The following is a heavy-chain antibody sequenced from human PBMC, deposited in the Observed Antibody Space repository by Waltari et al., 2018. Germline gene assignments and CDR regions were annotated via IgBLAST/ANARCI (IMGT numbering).Heavy chain of an antibody. CDR2: IYYSGST. CDR1: GGSLSSYY. Sequence: QVQLQESGPGLVKPSETLSLTCTVSGGSLSSYYWSWIRQPPGKGLEWIGYIYYSGSTNYNPSLKSRVTISVDTSKNQFSLKLSSVTAADTAVYYCARESSYAPDAFDIWGQGTMVTVSS. V-gene: IGHV4-59*01. CDR3: ARESSYAPDAFDI. D-gene: IGHD6-13*01. J-gene: IGHJ3*02.